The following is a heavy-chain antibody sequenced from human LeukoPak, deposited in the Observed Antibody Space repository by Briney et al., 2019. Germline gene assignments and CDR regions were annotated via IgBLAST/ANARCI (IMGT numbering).Heavy chain of an antibody. D-gene: IGHD2-21*01. CDR1: GFTFSSDT. CDR2: ITGSGSSI. Sequence: PGGSLRLSCAASGFTFSSDTMNWVRQAPGKGLEWVSSITGSGSSIYYADSVKGRFTISRDNAKNSLYLQMNSLRAEDTAVYYCARDCLRGEWDYWGQGTLVTVSS. J-gene: IGHJ4*02. CDR3: ARDCLRGEWDY. V-gene: IGHV3-21*01.